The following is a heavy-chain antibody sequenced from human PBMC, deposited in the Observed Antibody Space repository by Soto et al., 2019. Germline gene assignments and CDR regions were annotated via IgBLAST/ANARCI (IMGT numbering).Heavy chain of an antibody. CDR2: ISAYNGNT. J-gene: IGHJ4*01. CDR1: GYTFTRYG. D-gene: IGHD3-22*01. V-gene: IGHV1-18*01. CDR3: ARVEQTYYYGSSGYYYVY. Sequence: GASVKVSCKASGYTFTRYGISWVRQAPGQGLEWMGWISAYNGNTNYAQKLQGRVTMTTDTSTSTSYMELRSLRSDDTAVYYCARVEQTYYYGSSGYYYVYWGQGTLVTVSS.